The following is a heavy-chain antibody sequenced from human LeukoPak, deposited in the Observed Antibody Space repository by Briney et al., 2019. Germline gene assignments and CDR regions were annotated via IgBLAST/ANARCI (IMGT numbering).Heavy chain of an antibody. CDR2: INGAGSSI. CDR3: ARGGDYKNDY. Sequence: GGSLRLSCAASGFTFSNYWMHWVRQTPGKGLVWVSRINGAGSSISYADSVKGRVTISRDNAKNTLYLQMNNLRAEDTAVYYCARGGDYKNDYWGQGTLVTASS. V-gene: IGHV3-74*01. D-gene: IGHD4-17*01. CDR1: GFTFSNYW. J-gene: IGHJ4*02.